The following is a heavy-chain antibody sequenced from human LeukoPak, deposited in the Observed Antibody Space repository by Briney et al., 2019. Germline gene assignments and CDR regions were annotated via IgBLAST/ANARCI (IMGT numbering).Heavy chain of an antibody. CDR2: ISGRGGST. D-gene: IGHD1-1*01. V-gene: IGHV3-23*01. Sequence: GGSLRLSCAASGFPFSSYAMNWVRQAPGKGLEWVSGISGRGGSTYYADSVKGRFTISRDNSKNTLYLQMNSLRAEDTALYYCSKVGASFYYGMDVWGQGTTVTVSS. CDR3: SKVGASFYYGMDV. CDR1: GFPFSSYA. J-gene: IGHJ6*02.